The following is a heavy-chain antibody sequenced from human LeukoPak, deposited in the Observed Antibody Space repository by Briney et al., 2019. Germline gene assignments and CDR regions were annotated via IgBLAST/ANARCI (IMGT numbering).Heavy chain of an antibody. J-gene: IGHJ4*02. V-gene: IGHV3-30*02. D-gene: IGHD5-18*01. CDR3: TTSRGSRYGYRALELPPTPVD. CDR1: RFTFSRYG. Sequence: PGGSLRLSCAASRFTFSRYGMHWVRQAPGKGLEWVAFIRYDGSNKYYADSVKGRFIISRDNSKTTLSMHMNSLRHDDTAVSYCTTSRGSRYGYRALELPPTPVDWGQGTLVTVSS. CDR2: IRYDGSNK.